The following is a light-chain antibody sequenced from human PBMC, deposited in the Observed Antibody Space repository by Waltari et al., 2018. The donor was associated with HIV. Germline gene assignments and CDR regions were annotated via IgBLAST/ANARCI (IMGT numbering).Light chain of an antibody. CDR2: RNN. Sequence: QSELTQPPSVSGTPGQRVTISCSGSSSNIGSTSVYWYQQLPGTAPKLLISRNNHRPSVVPYRFSGSKSGTSASLAISGLRAEDEADYFCAASDDSLSGWLFGGGTKLTVL. J-gene: IGLJ3*02. CDR3: AASDDSLSGWL. CDR1: SSNIGSTS. V-gene: IGLV1-47*01.